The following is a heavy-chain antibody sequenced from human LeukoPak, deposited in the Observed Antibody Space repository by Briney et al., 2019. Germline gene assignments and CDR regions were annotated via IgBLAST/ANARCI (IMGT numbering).Heavy chain of an antibody. V-gene: IGHV4-30-2*01. CDR3: ATLGFSSGYYYYFDH. CDR2: IFDSGST. J-gene: IGHJ4*02. D-gene: IGHD3-22*01. CDR1: GGSISSGGYS. Sequence: SETLSLTCAVSGGSISSGGYSWSWIRQPPGKGLEWIGYIFDSGSTYYNPSLKSRVTISVDTSKNQFSLKLSSVTAADTAVYYCATLGFSSGYYYYFDHWGQGTLVTVSS.